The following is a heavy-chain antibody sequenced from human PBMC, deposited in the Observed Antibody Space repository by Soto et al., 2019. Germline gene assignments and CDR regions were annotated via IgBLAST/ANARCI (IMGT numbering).Heavy chain of an antibody. V-gene: IGHV3-21*01. CDR1: GFTFSSYS. Sequence: GGSLRLSCAASGFTFSSYSMNWARQAPGKGLEWVSSISSSSSYIYYADSVKGRFTISRDNAKNSLYLQMNSLRAEDTAVYYCARDFSISYSSGWPHYFDYWGQGTLVTVSS. J-gene: IGHJ4*02. D-gene: IGHD6-19*01. CDR3: ARDFSISYSSGWPHYFDY. CDR2: ISSSSSYI.